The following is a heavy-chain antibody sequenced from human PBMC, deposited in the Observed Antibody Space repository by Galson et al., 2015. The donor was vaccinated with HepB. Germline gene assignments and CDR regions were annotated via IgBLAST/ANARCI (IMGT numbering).Heavy chain of an antibody. Sequence: CAISGDSVSSNSAAWNWIRQSPSRGLEWLGRTYYRSKWYNDYAVSVKSRITINPDTSKNQFSLQLNSVTPEDTAVYYCARTRSLAQQLPQGYYYYGMDVWGQGTTVTVSS. J-gene: IGHJ6*02. CDR3: ARTRSLAQQLPQGYYYYGMDV. V-gene: IGHV6-1*01. CDR1: GDSVSSNSAA. D-gene: IGHD6-13*01. CDR2: TYYRSKWYN.